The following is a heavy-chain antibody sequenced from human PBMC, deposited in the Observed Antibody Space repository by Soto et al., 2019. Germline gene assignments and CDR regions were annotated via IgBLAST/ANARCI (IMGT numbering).Heavy chain of an antibody. V-gene: IGHV3-33*01. D-gene: IGHD3-16*02. J-gene: IGHJ4*02. Sequence: GGSLRLSCAASGFTFSSYGMHWVRQAPGKGLEWVAVIWYDGSNKYYADSVKGRFTISRDNSKNTLYLQMNSLRAEDTAVYYCARRNYDYIWGSYRSNGEIDYWGQGTLVTVSS. CDR3: ARRNYDYIWGSYRSNGEIDY. CDR2: IWYDGSNK. CDR1: GFTFSSYG.